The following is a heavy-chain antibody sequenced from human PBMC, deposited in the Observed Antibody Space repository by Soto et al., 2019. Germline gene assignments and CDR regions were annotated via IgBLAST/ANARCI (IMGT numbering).Heavy chain of an antibody. CDR3: TKDVIDSSSYYFDY. V-gene: IGHV3-23*01. D-gene: IGHD6-13*01. J-gene: IGHJ4*02. CDR1: GFTFSSYA. CDR2: ISGSGGST. Sequence: GGSLRLSCAASGFTFSSYAMSWVRQAPGKGLEWVSAISGSGGSTYYADSVKGRFTISRDNSKNTLYLQMNSLRAEDTAVYYCTKDVIDSSSYYFDYWGQGTLITVS.